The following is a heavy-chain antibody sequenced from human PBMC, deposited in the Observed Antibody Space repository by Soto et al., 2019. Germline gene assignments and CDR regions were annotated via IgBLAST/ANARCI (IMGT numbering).Heavy chain of an antibody. V-gene: IGHV1-69*13. Sequence: SVKVSCKASGGTFSSYAISWVRQAPGQGLEWMGGIIPIFGTANYAQKFQGRVTITADESTSTAYMELSSLRSEDTAVYYCAREGSNYYDSSGFDYWGQGTLVTVSS. CDR1: GGTFSSYA. J-gene: IGHJ4*02. D-gene: IGHD3-22*01. CDR2: IIPIFGTA. CDR3: AREGSNYYDSSGFDY.